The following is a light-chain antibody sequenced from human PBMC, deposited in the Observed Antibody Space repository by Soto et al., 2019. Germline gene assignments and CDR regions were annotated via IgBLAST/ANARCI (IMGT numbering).Light chain of an antibody. Sequence: DIQLTQFPSTLSASIGDRVTITCRATQTIGSWLAWYQQKPGKAPKLLLYRASSLETGVPSRFRGSGSGTEFTLTISSLQPDDFASYYCQEYKSYSPYTFGQGTRREIK. J-gene: IGKJ2*01. CDR1: QTIGSW. CDR2: RAS. CDR3: QEYKSYSPYT. V-gene: IGKV1-5*03.